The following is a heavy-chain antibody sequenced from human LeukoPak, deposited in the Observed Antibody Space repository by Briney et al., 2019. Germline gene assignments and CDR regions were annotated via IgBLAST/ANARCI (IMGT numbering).Heavy chain of an antibody. CDR1: GGSISSYY. Sequence: SETLSLTCTVSGGSISSYYWSWIRQPPGKGLEWIGYIYYSGSTNYNPSLKSRVTISVDTSKNQFSLKLSSVTAADTAVYHCARVRDSGYDYFDYWGQGTLVTVSS. CDR2: IYYSGST. V-gene: IGHV4-59*01. J-gene: IGHJ4*02. CDR3: ARVRDSGYDYFDY. D-gene: IGHD5-12*01.